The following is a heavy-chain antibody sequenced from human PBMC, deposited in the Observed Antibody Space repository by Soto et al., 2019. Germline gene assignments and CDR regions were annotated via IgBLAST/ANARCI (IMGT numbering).Heavy chain of an antibody. CDR1: GFTFSSYA. Sequence: QVQLVESGGGVVQPGRSLRLSCAASGFTFSSYAMHWVRQAPGKGLEWVAVISYDGSNKYYADSVKGRFTISRDNSKNTLYRQMNSLRAADTAVYYCARGGAVAQFDYWGQGTLVTVSS. D-gene: IGHD6-19*01. CDR3: ARGGAVAQFDY. CDR2: ISYDGSNK. J-gene: IGHJ4*02. V-gene: IGHV3-30-3*01.